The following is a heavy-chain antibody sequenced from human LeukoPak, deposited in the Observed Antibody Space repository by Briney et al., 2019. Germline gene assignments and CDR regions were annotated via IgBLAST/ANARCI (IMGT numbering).Heavy chain of an antibody. CDR1: GGSISSSSYS. J-gene: IGHJ4*02. V-gene: IGHV4-39*01. CDR3: WAIVPTNKLDY. CDR2: FSYSGDG. D-gene: IGHD5-12*01. Sequence: PSETLSLTCTVSGGSISSSSYSWGWMRQPPGKGPEWIGSFSYSGDGYYNSSLKSRVTISMGTSKNQFSLEVTSVTAADTAVYYCWAIVPTNKLDYWGQGTLVTVSS.